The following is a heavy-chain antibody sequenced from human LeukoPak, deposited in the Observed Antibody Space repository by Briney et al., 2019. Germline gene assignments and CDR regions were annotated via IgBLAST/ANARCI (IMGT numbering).Heavy chain of an antibody. CDR2: IYTSGST. J-gene: IGHJ5*02. D-gene: IGHD6-13*01. V-gene: IGHV4-4*07. CDR3: AREPAPYSSSPNWFDP. Sequence: SETLSLTCTVSGGSISSYYWSWIRQPAGKGLEWIGRIYTSGSTNYNPSLKSQVTMSVDTSKNQFSLKLSSVTAADTAVYYCAREPAPYSSSPNWFDPWGQGTLVTVSS. CDR1: GGSISSYY.